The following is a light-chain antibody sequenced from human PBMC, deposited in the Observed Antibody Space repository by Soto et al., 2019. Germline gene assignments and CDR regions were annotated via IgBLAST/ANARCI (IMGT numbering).Light chain of an antibody. V-gene: IGLV2-14*01. CDR3: SSYTTSSTVV. CDR1: SSDVGAYNY. J-gene: IGLJ2*01. CDR2: EVS. Sequence: QSALTQPASVSGSPGQSITISCTGTSSDVGAYNYVSWYQQHPDKAPKLMIYEVSNRPSGVSNRFSGSKSGNTASLTISGLQAEDEAYYYCSSYTTSSTVVFGGGTQLTVL.